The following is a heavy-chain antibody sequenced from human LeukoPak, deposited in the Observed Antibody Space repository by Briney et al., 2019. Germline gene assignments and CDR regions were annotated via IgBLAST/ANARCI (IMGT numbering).Heavy chain of an antibody. D-gene: IGHD3-22*01. CDR3: AKDILMIAGPFDY. CDR2: ISGSGGST. Sequence: GGSLRLSCAASGFTFSSYAMSWVRQAPGKGLEWVSGISGSGGSTYYADSVKGRFTISRDNSRNTLYLQMNSLRAEDTAVYYCAKDILMIAGPFDYWGQGTLVTLSS. J-gene: IGHJ4*02. CDR1: GFTFSSYA. V-gene: IGHV3-23*01.